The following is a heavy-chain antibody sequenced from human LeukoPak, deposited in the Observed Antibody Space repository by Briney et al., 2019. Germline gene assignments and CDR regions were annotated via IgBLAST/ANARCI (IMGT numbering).Heavy chain of an antibody. Sequence: GGSLRLSCAASGFTFSSYEMNWVRQAPGKGLEWVSYISSSGSTIYYADSVKGRFTISRDNAKNTLYLQMNSLRAEDTAVYYCARDGSGDYFDYWGQGTLVTVSS. J-gene: IGHJ4*02. D-gene: IGHD3-10*01. V-gene: IGHV3-48*03. CDR2: ISSSGSTI. CDR1: GFTFSSYE. CDR3: ARDGSGDYFDY.